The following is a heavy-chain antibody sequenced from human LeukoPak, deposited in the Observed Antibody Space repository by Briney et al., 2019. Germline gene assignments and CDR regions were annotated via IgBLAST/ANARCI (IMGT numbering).Heavy chain of an antibody. J-gene: IGHJ6*03. CDR2: ISGSDGTT. D-gene: IGHD3-16*01. CDR3: AKAPRFGDHAAEYFYYYMDV. V-gene: IGHV3-23*01. CDR1: GFTFSSYG. Sequence: GGSLRLSCAASGFTFSSYGLHWVRQAPGKGLEWVSGISGSDGTTYYADSVKGRFTISRDNSKNTLYVQMNSLRVDDTAVYYCAKAPRFGDHAAEYFYYYMDVWGKGTTVTVSS.